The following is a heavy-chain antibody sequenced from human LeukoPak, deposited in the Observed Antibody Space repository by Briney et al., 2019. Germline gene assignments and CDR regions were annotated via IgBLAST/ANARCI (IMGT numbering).Heavy chain of an antibody. CDR2: IDTDGSST. Sequence: GGSLRLSCAASGFTFSSYWMHWVRRAPGKGLVWVSRIDTDGSSTIYADSVKGRFAISRDNAKNTLYLQMNSLRAEDTAVYYCTRGYVGIDYWGQGTLVTVSS. J-gene: IGHJ4*02. CDR3: TRGYVGIDY. V-gene: IGHV3-74*01. D-gene: IGHD5-12*01. CDR1: GFTFSSYW.